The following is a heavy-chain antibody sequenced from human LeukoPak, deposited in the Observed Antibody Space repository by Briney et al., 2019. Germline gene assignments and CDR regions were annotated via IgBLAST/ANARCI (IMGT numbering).Heavy chain of an antibody. CDR1: GYTFTSYG. D-gene: IGHD2-2*02. J-gene: IGHJ5*02. CDR2: ISAHNGNT. Sequence: GASVKVSCKASGYTFTSYGISWVRQAPGQGLEWMGWISAHNGNTNYAQKLQGRVTMTTDTSTSTAYMELRSLRSDDTAVYYCARDLRYCSSTSCYTKGWFDPWGQGTLVTVSS. CDR3: ARDLRYCSSTSCYTKGWFDP. V-gene: IGHV1-18*01.